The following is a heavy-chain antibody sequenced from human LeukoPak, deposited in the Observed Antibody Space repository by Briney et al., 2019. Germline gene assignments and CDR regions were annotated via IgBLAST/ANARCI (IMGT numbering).Heavy chain of an antibody. CDR3: ARSVGVVTTVDY. Sequence: GEPLSISGKGSGYSFTSYWIGWVRQMPGKGLEWMGIIYPGDSDSRYSPSFQGQVTISADKSISTAYLQWSSLKASDTAMYYCARSVGVVTTVDYWGQGTLVTVSS. J-gene: IGHJ4*02. CDR2: IYPGDSDS. CDR1: GYSFTSYW. D-gene: IGHD3-3*01. V-gene: IGHV5-51*01.